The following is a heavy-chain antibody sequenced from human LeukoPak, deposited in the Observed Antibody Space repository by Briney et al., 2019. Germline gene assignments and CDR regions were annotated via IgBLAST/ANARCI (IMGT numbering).Heavy chain of an antibody. CDR2: VNPHSGVR. J-gene: IGHJ4*02. D-gene: IGHD2/OR15-2a*01. Sequence: ASVKVSCKSSGFTFSDYYIHWVRQAPGQGLEWMGYVNPHSGVRSSPQKFQGRVTMTPDTSISVVYMELSSLTSDDTAIYYCVREGNDLLSKNFDYWGQGTLVTVPS. CDR3: VREGNDLLSKNFDY. V-gene: IGHV1-2*02. CDR1: GFTFSDYY.